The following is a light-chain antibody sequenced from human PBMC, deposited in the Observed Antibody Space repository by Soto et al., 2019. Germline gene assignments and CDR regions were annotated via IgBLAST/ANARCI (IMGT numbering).Light chain of an antibody. CDR3: QSYDNNLSGGV. V-gene: IGLV1-40*01. CDR2: GSS. J-gene: IGLJ3*02. Sequence: QAVVTQPPSVSGAPGRRVTISCTGSSSNIGAGYDVHWYQQLPGRAPKLLIYGSSNRPSGVPDRISGSKSGTSASLAITGLQAEDEADYYCQSYDNNLSGGVFGGGTKLTVL. CDR1: SSNIGAGYD.